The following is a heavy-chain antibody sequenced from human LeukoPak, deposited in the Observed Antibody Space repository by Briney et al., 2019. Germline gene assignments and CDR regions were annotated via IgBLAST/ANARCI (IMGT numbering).Heavy chain of an antibody. J-gene: IGHJ4*02. CDR1: GVTFSSYS. V-gene: IGHV3-15*01. Sequence: GGSLRLSCAASGVTFSSYSMNWVRQAPGKGLEWVGHIKSRTDGGTTDYAAPVKGRFTISRDDSKNTVYLQMNSLKTEDSAVYFCATEFYSNGYNFWGQGTLVIVSS. D-gene: IGHD5-24*01. CDR2: IKSRTDGGTT. CDR3: ATEFYSNGYNF.